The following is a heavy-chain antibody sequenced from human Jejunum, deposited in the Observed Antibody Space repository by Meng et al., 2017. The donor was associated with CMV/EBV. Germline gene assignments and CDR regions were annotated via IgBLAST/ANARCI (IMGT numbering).Heavy chain of an antibody. D-gene: IGHD2-2*02. CDR3: ARGPRYCGSTNCYTHDY. V-gene: IGHV4-59*01. Sequence: SIPSYYWSWLRQPPGKGLEWIAYIYNSGSTNYNPSLKSRVTISVDTSKNQFSLKLSSVTPADTAVYYCARGPRYCGSTNCYTHDYWGQGTLVTVSS. J-gene: IGHJ4*02. CDR1: SIPSYY. CDR2: IYNSGST.